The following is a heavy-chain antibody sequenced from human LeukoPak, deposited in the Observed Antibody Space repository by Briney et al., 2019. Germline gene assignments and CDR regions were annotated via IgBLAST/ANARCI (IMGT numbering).Heavy chain of an antibody. J-gene: IGHJ3*02. CDR3: AKDLVVVTQQFAFDI. CDR2: ISWDGGST. CDR1: GFTFDDYA. Sequence: GGSLRLSCAASGFTFDDYAMHWVRQAPGKGLEWVSLISWDGGSTYYADSVKGRFTISRDNSKNSLYLQMNSLRAEDTALYYCAKDLVVVTQQFAFDIWGQGTMVTVSS. D-gene: IGHD3-22*01. V-gene: IGHV3-43D*03.